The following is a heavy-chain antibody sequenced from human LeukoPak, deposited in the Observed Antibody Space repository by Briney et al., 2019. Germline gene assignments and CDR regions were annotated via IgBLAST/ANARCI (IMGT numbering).Heavy chain of an antibody. CDR1: GFTFSSYE. V-gene: IGHV3-48*03. CDR3: ARGGSSFLYYYYYYMDV. D-gene: IGHD6-6*01. J-gene: IGHJ6*03. Sequence: GGSLRLSCAASGFTFSSYEMNWVRQAPGKGLEWVSYISSSGSTIYYADSVKGRFTISRDNAKNSLYLQMNSLRAEDTAVYYCARGGSSFLYYYYYYMDVWGKGTTVTVSS. CDR2: ISSSGSTI.